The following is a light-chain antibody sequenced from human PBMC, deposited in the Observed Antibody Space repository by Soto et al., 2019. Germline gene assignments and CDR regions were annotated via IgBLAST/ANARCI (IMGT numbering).Light chain of an antibody. Sequence: SYELTQPPSVSVPPGQTARLTCVGNNLGTKTVHWYQRRPGQAPILVVYDDSDRHSGIPERFSGSNSANTATLTISRVEAGDEADYYCQVWDSDSDHPVFGGGTKLTVL. CDR2: DDS. CDR1: NLGTKT. V-gene: IGLV3-21*02. CDR3: QVWDSDSDHPV. J-gene: IGLJ3*02.